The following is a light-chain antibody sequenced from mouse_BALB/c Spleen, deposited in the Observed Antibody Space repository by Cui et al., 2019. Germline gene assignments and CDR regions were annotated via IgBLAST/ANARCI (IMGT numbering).Light chain of an antibody. CDR1: SSASY. V-gene: IGKV4-68*01. J-gene: IGKJ5*01. CDR2: LTS. Sequence: HIVLPQSPALMYASPGEKVTMTCSASSSASYMYWYQQKPISSPKPLIYLTSNLASGVPARFSGSESGTSYSLTISSMEAEDAATYYCQQWSSNPLTFGAGTKLELK. CDR3: QQWSSNPLT.